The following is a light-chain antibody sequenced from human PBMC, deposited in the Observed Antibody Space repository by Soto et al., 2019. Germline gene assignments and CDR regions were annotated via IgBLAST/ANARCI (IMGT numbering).Light chain of an antibody. V-gene: IGLV2-8*01. CDR2: EVS. J-gene: IGLJ2*01. Sequence: QSALTQPPSASGSPGQSVTISCTGTSSDVGGYNYVSWYQQHPGKAPKLMIYEVSKRTSGVPDRFSGSKSGNTASLTVSGLQAEDEADYYCSSYAGSNNLLFGGGTQLTVL. CDR1: SSDVGGYNY. CDR3: SSYAGSNNLL.